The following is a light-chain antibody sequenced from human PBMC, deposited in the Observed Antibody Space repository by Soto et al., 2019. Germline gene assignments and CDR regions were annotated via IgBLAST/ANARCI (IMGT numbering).Light chain of an antibody. V-gene: IGLV1-40*01. CDR2: GNS. CDR1: SSKIGAGYD. J-gene: IGLJ2*01. CDR3: QSYDSSLSGFVV. Sequence: QSVLTQPPSVSGAPGQRVTTSFTGSSSKIGAGYDVHWYQHLPGTAPKLLIYGNSNRPSGVPDRFSGSKSGTSASLAITGLQAEDEADYYCQSYDSSLSGFVVFGGGTKVTVL.